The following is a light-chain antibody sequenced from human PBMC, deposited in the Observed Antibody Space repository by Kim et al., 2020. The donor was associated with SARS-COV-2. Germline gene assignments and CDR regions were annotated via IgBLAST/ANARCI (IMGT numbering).Light chain of an antibody. CDR1: SDDVGTSPY. V-gene: IGLV2-14*03. CDR2: DVN. CDR3: CSYTTSRTSV. J-gene: IGLJ1*01. Sequence: QSITISSTGTSDDVGTSPYVSWYQQHPSKAPKLIVYDVNKRPSGVSNRFSGSKSGYKASLTLSGLQADDEADYYCCSYTTSRTSVFGTGTKVTVL.